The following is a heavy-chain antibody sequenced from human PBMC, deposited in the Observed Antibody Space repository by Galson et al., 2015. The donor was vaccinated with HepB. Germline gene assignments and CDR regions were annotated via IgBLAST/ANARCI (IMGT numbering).Heavy chain of an antibody. CDR1: GYTFTGYH. J-gene: IGHJ6*02. V-gene: IGHV1-2*04. Sequence: SVKVSCKASGYTFTGYHMHWVRQAPGQGLEWMGWINPNSGGTNYAQKFQGWVTMTRDTSISTAYMELSRLRSDDTAVYYCARDFVSVTYYYDSSGYYHYYYGMDVWGQGTTVTVSS. CDR3: ARDFVSVTYYYDSSGYYHYYYGMDV. D-gene: IGHD3-22*01. CDR2: INPNSGGT.